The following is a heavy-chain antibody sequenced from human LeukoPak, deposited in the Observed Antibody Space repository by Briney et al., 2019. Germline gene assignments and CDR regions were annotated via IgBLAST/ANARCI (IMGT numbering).Heavy chain of an antibody. Sequence: GSLRLSCAASGFTFSSYAMSWIRRPPGKGLEWIGEINHSGSTNYNPSLKSRVTISVDTSKNQFSLKLSSVTAADTAVYYCARGLSAAPPGRYWGQGTLVTVSS. V-gene: IGHV4-34*01. J-gene: IGHJ4*02. CDR3: ARGLSAAPPGRY. CDR1: GFTFSSYA. D-gene: IGHD6-13*01. CDR2: INHSGST.